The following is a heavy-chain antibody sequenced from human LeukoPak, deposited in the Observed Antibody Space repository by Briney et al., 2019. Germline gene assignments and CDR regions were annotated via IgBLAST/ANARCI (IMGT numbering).Heavy chain of an antibody. CDR3: ARWEREYYDFWSGYFPTMGRIDY. D-gene: IGHD3-3*01. Sequence: MPSETLSLTCTVSGYSISSGYYWGWIRQPPGKGLEWIGSIYHSGSTYYNPSLKSRVTISVDTSKNQFTLKLSSVTAADTAVYYCARWEREYYDFWSGYFPTMGRIDYWGQGTLVTVSS. V-gene: IGHV4-38-2*02. J-gene: IGHJ4*02. CDR2: IYHSGST. CDR1: GYSISSGYY.